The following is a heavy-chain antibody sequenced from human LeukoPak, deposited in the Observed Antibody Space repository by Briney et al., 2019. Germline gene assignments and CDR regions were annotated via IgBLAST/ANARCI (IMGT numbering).Heavy chain of an antibody. V-gene: IGHV3-48*04. CDR2: ISNRGSTI. D-gene: IGHD5-12*01. J-gene: IGHJ4*02. Sequence: PGGSLRLSCAASGFNFSSYSMNWVRQAPGKGLEWVSYISNRGSTIYYADSVKGRFTISRDNAKNSLYLQMNSLRAEDTALYYCARDRSAFSGYDFFDYWGQGTLVTVSS. CDR3: ARDRSAFSGYDFFDY. CDR1: GFNFSSYS.